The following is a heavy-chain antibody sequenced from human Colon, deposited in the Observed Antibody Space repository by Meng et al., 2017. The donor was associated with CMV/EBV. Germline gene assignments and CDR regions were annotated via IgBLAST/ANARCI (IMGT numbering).Heavy chain of an antibody. CDR2: INPNGGGT. J-gene: IGHJ4*02. CDR1: GYTFTDNY. Sequence: CKASGYTFTDNYMHWVRQAPGLGLEWMGRINPNGGGTKYAQKFEGRVTMTRDTSISTAYLELSRLKSDDTAVYFCATELRDGDYIDFWGPGTLVTVSS. CDR3: ATELRDGDYIDF. D-gene: IGHD3-10*01. V-gene: IGHV1-2*06.